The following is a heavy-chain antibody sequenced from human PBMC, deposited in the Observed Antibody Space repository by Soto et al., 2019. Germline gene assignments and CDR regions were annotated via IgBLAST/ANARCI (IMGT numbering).Heavy chain of an antibody. CDR1: GGSISNGHYY. CDR2: IYYSGST. V-gene: IGHV4-30-4*01. J-gene: IGHJ4*02. D-gene: IGHD5-18*01. CDR3: ARGSVDTAMDAFDY. Sequence: SETLSLTCTVSGGSISNGHYYWSWVRQPPGKGLEWIGYIYYSGSTYYNPSLKSRVTISVDTSKNQFSLKLSSVTAADTAVYYCARGSVDTAMDAFDYWGQGTLVTVSS.